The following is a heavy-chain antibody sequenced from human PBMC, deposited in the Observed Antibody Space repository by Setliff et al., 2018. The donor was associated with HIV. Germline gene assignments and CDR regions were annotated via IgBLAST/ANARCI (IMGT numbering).Heavy chain of an antibody. D-gene: IGHD2-2*01. CDR1: GGSISSGYYY. V-gene: IGHV4-31*03. Sequence: SETLSLTCTVSGGSISSGYYYWSWIRQHPGKGLEWIGYIYYSGNPFYNPSLRSRVTISLDTSKNQFSLKLSSVTAADTAVCYCARGFDYAQRPPLYYFDYWGQGTPVTVSS. CDR3: ARGFDYAQRPPLYYFDY. CDR2: IYYSGNP. J-gene: IGHJ4*02.